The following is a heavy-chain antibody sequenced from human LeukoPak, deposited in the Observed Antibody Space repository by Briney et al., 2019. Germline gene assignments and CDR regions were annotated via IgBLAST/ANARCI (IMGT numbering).Heavy chain of an antibody. CDR3: AKVAAGRWFFDY. Sequence: PGGSLRLSCAASGFTFSTYAMSWVRQAPGKGLEWVSGISGGGNSTYYADSVKGRFTISRDNSKNTLYLKMNSLRAEDTAVYYCAKVAAGRWFFDYWGQGTLVTVSS. CDR1: GFTFSTYA. V-gene: IGHV3-23*01. J-gene: IGHJ4*02. D-gene: IGHD6-13*01. CDR2: ISGGGNST.